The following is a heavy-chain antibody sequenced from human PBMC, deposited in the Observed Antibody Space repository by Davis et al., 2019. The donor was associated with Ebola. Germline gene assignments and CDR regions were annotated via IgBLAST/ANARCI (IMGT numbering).Heavy chain of an antibody. J-gene: IGHJ6*04. Sequence: AASVKVSCKASGYTFTSYGISWVRQAPGQGLEWMGWISAYNGNTNYAQKFQGRVTMTRDTSISTAYMELSRLRSDDTAVYYCARVGATYPDYYYGMDVWGKGTTVTVSS. CDR3: ARVGATYPDYYYGMDV. D-gene: IGHD1-26*01. CDR1: GYTFTSYG. CDR2: ISAYNGNT. V-gene: IGHV1-18*01.